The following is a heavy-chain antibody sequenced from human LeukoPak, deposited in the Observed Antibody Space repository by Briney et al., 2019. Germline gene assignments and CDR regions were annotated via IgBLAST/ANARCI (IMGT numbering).Heavy chain of an antibody. V-gene: IGHV1-69*06. J-gene: IGHJ4*02. CDR2: IIPIFGTA. CDR1: GGTFSSYA. Sequence: ASVKVSCKASGGTFSSYAISWVRQAPGQALEWMGGIIPIFGTANYAQKFQGRVTITADKSTSTAYLELSSLRSADTAVYYCASDRDGYNYWDFDYWGQGTLVTVSS. D-gene: IGHD5-24*01. CDR3: ASDRDGYNYWDFDY.